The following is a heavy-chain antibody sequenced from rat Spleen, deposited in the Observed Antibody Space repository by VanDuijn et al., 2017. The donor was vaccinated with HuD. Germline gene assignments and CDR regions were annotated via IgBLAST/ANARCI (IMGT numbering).Heavy chain of an antibody. D-gene: IGHD1-2*01. V-gene: IGHV3-3*01. J-gene: IGHJ2*01. CDR3: ARVSWDDFDY. CDR2: INSAGST. CDR1: GYSITSSYR. Sequence: EVQLQESGPGLVKPSQSLSLTCSVSGYSITSSYRWNWIRMFPGNKLEWMGYINSAGSTNYNPSLISRISITRDTSKNQFFLQVNSVTTEDTATYYCARVSWDDFDYWGQGVMVTVSS.